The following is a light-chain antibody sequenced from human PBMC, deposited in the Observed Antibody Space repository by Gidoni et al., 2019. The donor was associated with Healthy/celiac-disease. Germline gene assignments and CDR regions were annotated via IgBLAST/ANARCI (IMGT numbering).Light chain of an antibody. CDR2: GAS. V-gene: IGKV3-20*01. CDR3: QQYGSSLPYT. Sequence: DIVLTPSPGTLSLSPGERATLSCRASQSVSSSYLAWYQQKPGQAPRLLIYGASSRATGIPDRFSGSGSGTDFTLTISRLETEDCAVYYCQQYGSSLPYTFGQGTKLEIK. J-gene: IGKJ2*01. CDR1: QSVSSSY.